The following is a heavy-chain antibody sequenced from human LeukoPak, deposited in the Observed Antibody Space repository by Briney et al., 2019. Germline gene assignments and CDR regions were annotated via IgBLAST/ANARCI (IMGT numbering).Heavy chain of an antibody. V-gene: IGHV4-34*01. CDR2: FNHSGST. Sequence: SETLSLTCAVYGGSFSGYYWSWIRQPPGKGLEWIGEFNHSGSTNYNPSLKSRVTISVDTSKNQFSLKLSSVTAADTAVYYCARHKIRRYSYGPGAFDIWGQGTMVTVSS. CDR1: GGSFSGYY. J-gene: IGHJ3*02. D-gene: IGHD5-18*01. CDR3: ARHKIRRYSYGPGAFDI.